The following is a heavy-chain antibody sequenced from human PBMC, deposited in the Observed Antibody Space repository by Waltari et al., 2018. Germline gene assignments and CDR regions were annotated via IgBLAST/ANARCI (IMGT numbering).Heavy chain of an antibody. CDR3: ARSLDFWSGYYTDYYYYMDV. CDR2: IIPIVGTA. CDR1: GGTFSSYA. Sequence: QVQLVQSGAEVKKPGSSVKVSCKASGGTFSSYAISWVRQAPGQGLEWMGRIIPIVGTANYAQKFQGRVTITADKSTSTAYMELSSLRSEDTAVYYCARSLDFWSGYYTDYYYYMDVWGKGTTVTISS. D-gene: IGHD3-3*01. J-gene: IGHJ6*03. V-gene: IGHV1-69*04.